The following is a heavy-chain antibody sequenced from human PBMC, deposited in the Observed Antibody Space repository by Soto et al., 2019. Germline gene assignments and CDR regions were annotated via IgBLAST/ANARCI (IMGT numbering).Heavy chain of an antibody. Sequence: ELQVLESGGGLVQPGGSLRLSCAASGLTFSSYAMTWVRQAPGKGLEWVSAISGDGGTTYYADSVKGRFTISRDNSKNTLYMQLSSLRAEDTAVYYCAQGSLVVVSTPRDNWGQGTLVSVAS. V-gene: IGHV3-23*01. CDR2: ISGDGGTT. D-gene: IGHD2-15*01. CDR3: AQGSLVVVSTPRDN. J-gene: IGHJ4*02. CDR1: GLTFSSYA.